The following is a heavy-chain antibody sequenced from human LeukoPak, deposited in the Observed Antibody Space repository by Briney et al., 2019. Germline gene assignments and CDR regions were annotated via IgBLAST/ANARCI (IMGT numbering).Heavy chain of an antibody. CDR3: ARGDWSSSIDY. V-gene: IGHV4-30-4*01. D-gene: IGHD6-6*01. Sequence: PSLTLSLTCTVSGGSIISGDFYWIWIRQPPGKGLEWIGYIYYSGSTYYNPSLKSLITISVDTSKNQFSLKLSSVTAADTAVYYCARGDWSSSIDYWGQGTLVTV. J-gene: IGHJ4*02. CDR1: GGSIISGDFY. CDR2: IYYSGST.